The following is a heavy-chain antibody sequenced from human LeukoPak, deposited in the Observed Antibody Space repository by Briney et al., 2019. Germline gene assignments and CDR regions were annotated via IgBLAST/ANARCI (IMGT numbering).Heavy chain of an antibody. CDR3: ARGPSSYSSGWYEQWAFDI. J-gene: IGHJ3*02. CDR2: ISAYNGNT. V-gene: IGHV1-18*01. D-gene: IGHD6-19*01. Sequence: ASVKVSCKASGYTFTSYGISWVRQAPGQGLEWMGWISAYNGNTNYAQKLQGRVTMTTDTSTSTAYMELRSLRSDDTAVYYCARGPSSYSSGWYEQWAFDIWGQGTMVTVSS. CDR1: GYTFTSYG.